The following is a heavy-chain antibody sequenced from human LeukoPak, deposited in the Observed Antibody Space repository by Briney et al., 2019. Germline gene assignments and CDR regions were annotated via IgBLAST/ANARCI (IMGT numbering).Heavy chain of an antibody. D-gene: IGHD1-14*01. V-gene: IGHV1-18*01. CDR1: GYTFTSYG. Sequence: GASVKVFCKASGYTFTSYGISWVRQAPGQGLEWMGWISAYNGNTNYAQKLQGRVTMTTDTSTSTAYMELRSLRSDDTAVYYCARVGSFTGDYYGMDVWGQGTTVTVSS. J-gene: IGHJ6*02. CDR2: ISAYNGNT. CDR3: ARVGSFTGDYYGMDV.